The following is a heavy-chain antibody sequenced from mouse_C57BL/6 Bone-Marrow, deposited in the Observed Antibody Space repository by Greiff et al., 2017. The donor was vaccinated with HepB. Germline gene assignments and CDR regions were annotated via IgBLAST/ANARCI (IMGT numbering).Heavy chain of an antibody. J-gene: IGHJ3*01. Sequence: QVQLQQPGAELVMPGASVKLSCKASGYTFTSYWMHWVKQRPGQGLEWIGEIDPSDSYTNYNQKFKGKSTLTVDTSSSTAYMQLSSLTSEDSAVYYCARSGSSSWFAYWGQGTLVTVSA. V-gene: IGHV1-69*01. CDR2: IDPSDSYT. CDR1: GYTFTSYW. CDR3: ARSGSSSWFAY. D-gene: IGHD1-1*01.